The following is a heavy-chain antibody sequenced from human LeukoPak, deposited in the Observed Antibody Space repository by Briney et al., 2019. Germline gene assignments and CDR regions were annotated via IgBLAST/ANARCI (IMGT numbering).Heavy chain of an antibody. D-gene: IGHD3-3*01. J-gene: IGHJ4*02. CDR2: ISGSGGST. CDR3: AKVSGPLWSGYLYFDY. Sequence: PGGSLRLSCAASGFTFSSYAMSWVRQAPGKGLEWVSAISGSGGSTYYADSVKGRFTISRDNSKNTLYLQMNSLRAEDTAVYYCAKVSGPLWSGYLYFDYWGQGTLVTVSS. CDR1: GFTFSSYA. V-gene: IGHV3-23*01.